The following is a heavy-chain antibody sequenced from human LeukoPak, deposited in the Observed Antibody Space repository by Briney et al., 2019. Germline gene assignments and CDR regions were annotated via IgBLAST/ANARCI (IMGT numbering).Heavy chain of an antibody. V-gene: IGHV4-61*02. Sequence: PSQTLSLTCTVSGGSISSGTYYWSWIRQPAGKGLEWIGRIYSSGSTNYNPSLKSRVTISVDTSKNQFSLKLSSVTAADTAVYYCARGGYCGGDCYFYYWGQGTLVTVSS. D-gene: IGHD2-21*02. CDR3: ARGGYCGGDCYFYY. J-gene: IGHJ4*02. CDR2: IYSSGST. CDR1: GGSISSGTYY.